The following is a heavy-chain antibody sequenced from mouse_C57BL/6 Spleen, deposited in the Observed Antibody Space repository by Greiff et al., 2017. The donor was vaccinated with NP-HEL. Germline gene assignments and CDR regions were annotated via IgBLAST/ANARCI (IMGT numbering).Heavy chain of an antibody. D-gene: IGHD1-1*01. J-gene: IGHJ2*01. CDR2: IYPSDSET. Sequence: QVQLQQPGAELVRPGSSVKLSCKASGYTFTSYWMDWVKQRPGQGLEWIGNIYPSDSETHYNQKFKDKATLTVDKSSSTAYMQLSSLTSEDSAVYYCARWGTVGYFDDWGQGTTLTVSS. CDR1: GYTFTSYW. V-gene: IGHV1-61*01. CDR3: ARWGTVGYFDD.